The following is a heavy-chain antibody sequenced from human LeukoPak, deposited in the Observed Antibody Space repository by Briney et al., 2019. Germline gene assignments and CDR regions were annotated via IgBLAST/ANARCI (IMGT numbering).Heavy chain of an antibody. CDR3: ATDVGAD. Sequence: GGSLRLSCAASGLTFSSSWMTWVRQTPGKGLEWVTNIKEDGSEKYYVDSVKGRFTISRDNAKNSLYLQMNSLRAEDTALYYCATDVGADWGQGTLVTVSS. CDR2: IKEDGSEK. V-gene: IGHV3-7*01. CDR1: GLTFSSSW. J-gene: IGHJ4*02.